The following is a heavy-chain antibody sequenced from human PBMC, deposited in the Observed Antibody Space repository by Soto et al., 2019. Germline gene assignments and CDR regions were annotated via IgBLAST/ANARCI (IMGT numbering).Heavy chain of an antibody. CDR3: SKGMQQLHWFDP. V-gene: IGHV6-1*01. Sequence: SQTLSLTCAISGDSVSSNSAAWNWIRQSPSRGLEWLGRTYYRSKFYNDYAESVKSRITINPDTSKNQFSLHLNSVTPEDTAVYYCSKGMQQLHWFDPWGQGTLVTVSS. J-gene: IGHJ5*02. CDR2: TYYRSKFYN. D-gene: IGHD6-13*01. CDR1: GDSVSSNSAA.